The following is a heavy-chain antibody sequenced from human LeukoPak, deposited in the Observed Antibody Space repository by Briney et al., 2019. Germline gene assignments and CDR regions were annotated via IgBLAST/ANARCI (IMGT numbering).Heavy chain of an antibody. CDR2: INPSGGST. CDR1: GYTFTSYY. J-gene: IGHJ6*02. V-gene: IGHV1-46*01. D-gene: IGHD3-10*01. CDR3: ARDFGYYGSGSYTYHYYYGMDV. Sequence: GASVTVSCKASGYTFTSYYMHWVRQAPGQGLEWMGIINPSGGSTSYAQKFQGRVTMTRDTSTSTVYMELSSLRSEDTAVYYCARDFGYYGSGSYTYHYYYGMDVWGQGTTVTVSS.